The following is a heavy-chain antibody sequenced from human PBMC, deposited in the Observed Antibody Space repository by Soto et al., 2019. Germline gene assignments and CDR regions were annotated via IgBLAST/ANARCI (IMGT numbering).Heavy chain of an antibody. V-gene: IGHV5-51*01. D-gene: IGHD3-3*01. CDR3: ARSHYDFWSGYYSNWFDP. CDR2: IYPGDSDT. Sequence: PGESLKISCKGSGYSFTSYWIGWVRQMPGKGPEWMGIIYPGDSDTRYSPSFQGQVTISADKSISTAYLQWSSLKASDTAMYYCARSHYDFWSGYYSNWFDPWGQGTLVTVSS. J-gene: IGHJ5*02. CDR1: GYSFTSYW.